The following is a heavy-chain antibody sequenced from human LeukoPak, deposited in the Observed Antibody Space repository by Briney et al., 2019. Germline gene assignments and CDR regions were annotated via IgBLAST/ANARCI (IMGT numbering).Heavy chain of an antibody. J-gene: IGHJ3*02. CDR2: IYTSGSI. Sequence: SETLSLTCTVSGGSISSYYWSWIRQPAGKGLGWIGRIYTSGSINYNPSLKSRVTMSVDTSKNQFSLKLSSVTAADTAVYYCARVITMVDAFDIWGQGTMVTVSS. D-gene: IGHD3-10*01. V-gene: IGHV4-4*07. CDR1: GGSISSYY. CDR3: ARVITMVDAFDI.